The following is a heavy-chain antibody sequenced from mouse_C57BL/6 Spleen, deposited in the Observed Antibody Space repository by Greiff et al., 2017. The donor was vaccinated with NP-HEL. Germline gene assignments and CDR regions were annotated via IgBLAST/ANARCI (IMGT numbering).Heavy chain of an antibody. D-gene: IGHD2-2*01. CDR3: ASGSTMVTTGAWFAY. CDR2: IWSGGST. Sequence: VKLQESGPGLVQPSQSLSITCTVSGFSLTSYGVHWVRQSPGKGLEWLGVIWSGGSTDYNAAFISRLSISKDNSKSQVFFKMNSLQADDTAIYYCASGSTMVTTGAWFAYWGQGTLVTVSA. V-gene: IGHV2-2*01. J-gene: IGHJ3*01. CDR1: GFSLTSYG.